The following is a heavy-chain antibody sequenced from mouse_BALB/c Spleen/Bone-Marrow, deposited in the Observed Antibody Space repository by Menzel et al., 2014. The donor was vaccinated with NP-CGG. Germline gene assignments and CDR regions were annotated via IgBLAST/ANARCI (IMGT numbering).Heavy chain of an antibody. CDR2: ISSGSTNI. J-gene: IGHJ4*01. D-gene: IGHD6-2*01. CDR3: GTDSGYSRGY. CDR1: GFTFSSFG. Sequence: EVQVVESGGGLVQPGGSRKLSCAVAGFTFSSFGMHWVRQAPEKGLEWVAFISSGSTNIYYADTAKGRFTISRANPKNXLFLQMTSLRSEDTGRCYCGTDSGYSRGYWGEGASVAVSA. V-gene: IGHV5-17*02.